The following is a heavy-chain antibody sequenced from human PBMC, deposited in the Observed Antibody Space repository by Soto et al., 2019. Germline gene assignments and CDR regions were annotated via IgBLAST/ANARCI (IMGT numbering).Heavy chain of an antibody. CDR3: ARGHGTYHCTNGVCNLYYYYYGMDG. CDR1: VFSCCFDY. J-gene: IGHJ6*02. V-gene: IGHV4-34*01. Sequence: SQTLSLTFPVYVFSCCFDYWSCIRQPPGKGLEWIGEINHSGSTNYNPSLKSRVTISVDTSKNQFSLKLSSVTAADTAVYYCARGHGTYHCTNGVCNLYYYYYGMDGWGQGTTVTVSS. D-gene: IGHD2-8*01. CDR2: INHSGST.